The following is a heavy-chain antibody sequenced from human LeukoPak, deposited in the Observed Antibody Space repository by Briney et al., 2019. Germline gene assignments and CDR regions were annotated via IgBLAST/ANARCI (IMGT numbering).Heavy chain of an antibody. CDR3: ARGRWLLLNL. D-gene: IGHD3-22*01. V-gene: IGHV4-39*01. Sequence: KTSETLSLTCTVSGGSISSSSYYWGWIRQPPGKGLEWIGSIYYSGSTYYNQSPKSRVTISVDTSKNQFSLKLSSVTAADTAVYYCARGRWLLLNLWGQGSLVTVSS. J-gene: IGHJ5*02. CDR2: IYYSGST. CDR1: GGSISSSSYY.